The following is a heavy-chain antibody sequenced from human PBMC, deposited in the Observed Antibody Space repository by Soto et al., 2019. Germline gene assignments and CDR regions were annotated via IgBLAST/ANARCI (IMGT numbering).Heavy chain of an antibody. CDR2: ISDSGTTI. CDR1: GFIFSNYE. CDR3: VKEYCTGGACFDAFDL. V-gene: IGHV3-48*03. J-gene: IGHJ3*01. D-gene: IGHD2-8*02. Sequence: LGGSLRLSCAASGFIFSNYEVDWVRQVPGKGLEWISYISDSGTTIYYAASVKGRFTISRDDARNSLYLQMNNLRDEDTAVYFCVKEYCTGGACFDAFDLWGQGTLVTVSS.